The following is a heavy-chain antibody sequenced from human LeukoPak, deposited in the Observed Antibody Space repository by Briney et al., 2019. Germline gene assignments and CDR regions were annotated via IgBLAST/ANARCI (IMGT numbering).Heavy chain of an antibody. D-gene: IGHD5-18*01. V-gene: IGHV3-23*01. Sequence: PGGSLRLSCAASRFTFSSYAMSWVRQAPGKGLEWVSAISGSGGSTYYADSVKGRFTISRDNSKNTLYPQMNSLRAEDTAVYYCAKDSWLIQLWLEYWGQGTLVTVSS. CDR1: RFTFSSYA. CDR3: AKDSWLIQLWLEY. CDR2: ISGSGGST. J-gene: IGHJ4*02.